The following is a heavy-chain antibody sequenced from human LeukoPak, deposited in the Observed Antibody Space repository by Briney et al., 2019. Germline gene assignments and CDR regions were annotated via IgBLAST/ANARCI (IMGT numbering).Heavy chain of an antibody. V-gene: IGHV3-23*01. D-gene: IGHD3-3*01. CDR1: GFTFSSYA. J-gene: IGHJ4*02. CDR3: AKEYDFWSGYFDY. CDR2: ISGNGGST. Sequence: GGSLRLSCAASGFTFSSYAISWVRQAPGKGLEWVSTISGNGGSTNYADSVKGRFTISRDNSKNTLYLQMNSLRAEDTAVYYCAKEYDFWSGYFDYWGQGTLVTVSS.